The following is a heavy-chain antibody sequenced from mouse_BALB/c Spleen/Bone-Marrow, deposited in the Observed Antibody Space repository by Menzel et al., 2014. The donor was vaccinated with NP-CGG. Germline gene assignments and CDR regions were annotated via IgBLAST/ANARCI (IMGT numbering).Heavy chain of an antibody. CDR2: ISSGGGYT. CDR1: GFTFSSFA. V-gene: IGHV5-9-3*01. J-gene: IGHJ3*01. Sequence: EVQLVESGGGLVKPGGFLKLSCAASGFTFSSFAMSWVRQTPEKRLEWVATISSGGGYTYYPDSVKGRFTISRDNAKNSLYLQMSSLRSEDTAMYYGARQESIYDGYYGGFTYWGQGTLVTVSA. D-gene: IGHD2-3*01. CDR3: ARQESIYDGYYGGFTY.